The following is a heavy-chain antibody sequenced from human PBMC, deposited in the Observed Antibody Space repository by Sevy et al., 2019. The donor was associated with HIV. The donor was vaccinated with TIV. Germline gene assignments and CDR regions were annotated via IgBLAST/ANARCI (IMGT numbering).Heavy chain of an antibody. D-gene: IGHD2-15*01. CDR2: MTSSGSYI. J-gene: IGHJ4*02. V-gene: IGHV3-21*01. Sequence: GGSLRLSCAASGFTFSTSTMNWVRQAPGKGLEWVSLMTSSGSYILYADSVKGRFTISRDNAKNSVFLQMNSLRVEDTAVHHSVRDGWHYWGQGTLVTISS. CDR1: GFTFSTST. CDR3: VRDGWHY.